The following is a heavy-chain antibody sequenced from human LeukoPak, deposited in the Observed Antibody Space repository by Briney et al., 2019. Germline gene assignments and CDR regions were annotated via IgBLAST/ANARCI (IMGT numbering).Heavy chain of an antibody. V-gene: IGHV3-7*01. Sequence: PGGSLRLSCAASGFTFSSYWMSWVRQAPGKGLEWVANIKQDGSEKYYVDSVKGRFTISRDNAKNSLYLQMNSLRAEDTAVYYCARDRRYGSGSHVAFDIWGQGTMVTVSS. CDR1: GFTFSSYW. CDR3: ARDRRYGSGSHVAFDI. J-gene: IGHJ3*02. CDR2: IKQDGSEK. D-gene: IGHD3-10*01.